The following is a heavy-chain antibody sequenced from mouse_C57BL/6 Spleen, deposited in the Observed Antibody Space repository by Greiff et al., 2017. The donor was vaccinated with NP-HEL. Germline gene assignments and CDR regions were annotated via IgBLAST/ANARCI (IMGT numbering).Heavy chain of an antibody. D-gene: IGHD3-2*02. CDR2: IDPSDSYT. J-gene: IGHJ3*01. Sequence: QVQLQQPGAELVMPGASVKLSCKASGYTFTSYWMHWVKQRPGQGLEWIGEIDPSDSYTNYNQKFKGKSTLTVAKSSSTAYMQLSSLTSEDSAVYYCAMGSSSGYVAYWGQGTLVTVSA. V-gene: IGHV1-69*01. CDR3: AMGSSSGYVAY. CDR1: GYTFTSYW.